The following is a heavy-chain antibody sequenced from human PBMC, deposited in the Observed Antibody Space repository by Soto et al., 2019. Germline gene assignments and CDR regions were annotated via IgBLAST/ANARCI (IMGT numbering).Heavy chain of an antibody. CDR1: GFTFSDYY. J-gene: IGHJ4*02. Sequence: QVQLVESGGGLVKPGGSLRLSCAASGFTFSDYYMSWIRQAPGKGLEWGSYISSSSGYLNYADSVKGRFTISRDNAKNSLYLQMNRLRAEDTAVYYCAREGPGSSSWYVDSWGQGTLVTVSS. CDR2: ISSSSGYL. D-gene: IGHD6-13*01. CDR3: AREGPGSSSWYVDS. V-gene: IGHV3-11*05.